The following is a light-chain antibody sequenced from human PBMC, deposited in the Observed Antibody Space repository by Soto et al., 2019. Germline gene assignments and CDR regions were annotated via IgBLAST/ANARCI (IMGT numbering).Light chain of an antibody. CDR2: GNS. V-gene: IGLV1-40*01. J-gene: IGLJ3*02. CDR1: GSNIGAGYD. Sequence: QSVLTQPPSVSGAPGQRVTISCTGSGSNIGAGYDVHWYQQLPGTAPKLLIYGNSNRPSGVPDRFSGSKSGTSASLAITGLQAEDEADYYCQSYDNRLSARRVFGGGTKLTVL. CDR3: QSYDNRLSARRV.